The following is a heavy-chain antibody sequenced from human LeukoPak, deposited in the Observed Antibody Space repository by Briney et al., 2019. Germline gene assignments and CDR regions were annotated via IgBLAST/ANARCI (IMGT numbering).Heavy chain of an antibody. Sequence: PGGSLRLSCAASGFTFSSYAMTWVRQAPGKGLEWVSSITGNGRGTSYGDSVRGRFTVSRDNSKNTLYLQMNSLRAEGTALYYCGMDPNGDYVGAFDFWGQGTLVTVSS. CDR2: ITGNGRGT. V-gene: IGHV3-23*01. CDR3: GMDPNGDYVGAFDF. J-gene: IGHJ3*01. D-gene: IGHD4-17*01. CDR1: GFTFSSYA.